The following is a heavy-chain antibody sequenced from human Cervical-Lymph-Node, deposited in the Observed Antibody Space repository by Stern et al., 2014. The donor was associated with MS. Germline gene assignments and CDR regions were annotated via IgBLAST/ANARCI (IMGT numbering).Heavy chain of an antibody. CDR2: IYNSGST. Sequence: VQLVDSGPGLVKPSETLSLTCTVSGGSISSYYWSWIRQPPGKGLEWIGYIYNSGSTNYNPSLKSRVTISVDTSKNQFSLKLSSVTAADTAVYYCAREGLLWFGELLDPYGMDVWGQGTTVTVSS. CDR1: GGSISSYY. J-gene: IGHJ6*02. V-gene: IGHV4-59*01. CDR3: AREGLLWFGELLDPYGMDV. D-gene: IGHD3-10*01.